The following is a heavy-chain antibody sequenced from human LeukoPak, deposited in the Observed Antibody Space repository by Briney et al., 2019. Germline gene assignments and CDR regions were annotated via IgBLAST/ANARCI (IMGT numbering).Heavy chain of an antibody. Sequence: ASVKVSCKASGYIFTGYYMHWVRQAPGQGLEWMGWINPNSGGTNYAQKFQGWVTMTRDTSISTAYMELSRLRSDDTAVYYCARGGQQLVQYWFDPWGQGTLVTVSS. CDR2: INPNSGGT. J-gene: IGHJ5*02. CDR3: ARGGQQLVQYWFDP. V-gene: IGHV1-2*04. D-gene: IGHD6-13*01. CDR1: GYIFTGYY.